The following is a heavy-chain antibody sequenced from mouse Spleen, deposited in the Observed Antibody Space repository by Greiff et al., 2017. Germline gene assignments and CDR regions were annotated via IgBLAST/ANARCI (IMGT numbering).Heavy chain of an antibody. D-gene: IGHD2-14*01. CDR1: GYTFTSYY. CDR3: AKYRYDRVFDY. CDR2: IYPGDGST. J-gene: IGHJ2*01. Sequence: QVQLKESGPELVKPGASVKMSCKASGYTFTSYYIHWVKQRPGQGLEWIGWIYPGDGSTKYNEKFKGKTTLTADKSSSTAYMLLSSLTSEDSAIYFCAKYRYDRVFDYWGQGTTLTVSS. V-gene: IGHV1S56*01.